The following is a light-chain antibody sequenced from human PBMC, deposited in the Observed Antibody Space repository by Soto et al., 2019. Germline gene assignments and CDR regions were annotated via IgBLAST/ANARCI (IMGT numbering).Light chain of an antibody. J-gene: IGKJ5*01. Sequence: EIVMTQSPATLSVSPGERATLSCRASQSVSSYLAWYQQKPGQTPRLLIYDTSTRATGIPARFSGSGSGTEFTLTISSLQSEDFALYYCQHYNHWPLITFGQGTRL. CDR1: QSVSSY. V-gene: IGKV3-15*01. CDR2: DTS. CDR3: QHYNHWPLIT.